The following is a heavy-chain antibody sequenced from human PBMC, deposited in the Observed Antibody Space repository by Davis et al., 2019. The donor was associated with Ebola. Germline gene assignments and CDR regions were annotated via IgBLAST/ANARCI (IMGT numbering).Heavy chain of an antibody. CDR3: ARDGHSGYLKSLDY. CDR2: ISYDGSNK. V-gene: IGHV3-30-3*01. D-gene: IGHD5-12*01. J-gene: IGHJ4*02. Sequence: GESLKISCAASGFTFSSYAMHWVRQAPGKGLEWVAVISYDGSNKYYADSVKGRFTISRDNSKNTLYLQMNSLRAEDTAVYYCARDGHSGYLKSLDYWGQGTLVTVSS. CDR1: GFTFSSYA.